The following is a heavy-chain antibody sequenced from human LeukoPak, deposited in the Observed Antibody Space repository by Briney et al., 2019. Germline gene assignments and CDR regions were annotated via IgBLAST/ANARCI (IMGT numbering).Heavy chain of an antibody. CDR1: GFTFSSYG. J-gene: IGHJ6*03. Sequence: PGRSRRLSCAASGFTFSSYGMHWVRQAPGKGLEWVAVIWYDGDNKYYADSVKGRFTISRDNSKNTLYLQMNSLRAEDTAVYYCARERRPYGGNSGDYYYYMDVWGKGTSVTVSS. CDR3: ARERRPYGGNSGDYYYYMDV. D-gene: IGHD4-23*01. V-gene: IGHV3-33*01. CDR2: IWYDGDNK.